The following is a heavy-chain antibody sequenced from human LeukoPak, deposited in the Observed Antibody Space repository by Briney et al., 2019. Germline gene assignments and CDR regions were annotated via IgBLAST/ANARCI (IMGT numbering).Heavy chain of an antibody. D-gene: IGHD3-10*01. J-gene: IGHJ5*02. CDR2: IYPADSST. Sequence: GESLKISCKASGYGFSNYWIGWVRQLPGKGPEWVGFIYPADSSTRYSPSFQGQVTISADKSISTAYLQCSSLKASDTAMYYCARRYYHTTEFDPWGQGTLVTVSS. V-gene: IGHV5-51*01. CDR3: ARRYYHTTEFDP. CDR1: GYGFSNYW.